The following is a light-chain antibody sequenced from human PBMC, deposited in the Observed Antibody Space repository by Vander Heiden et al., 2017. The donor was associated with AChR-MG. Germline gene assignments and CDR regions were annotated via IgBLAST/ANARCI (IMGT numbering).Light chain of an antibody. CDR2: AAS. CDR3: QQSNSTLGT. J-gene: IGKJ1*01. V-gene: IGKV1-39*01. Sequence: DTQMTHSPPSLSAPVGDRVTITCRASQGISNYLDWYQQKPGKAPELLIYAASSLQSGVPSRFSGSGSGTDFTLTISSLQPEDFATYYCQQSNSTLGTFGQGTKVEIK. CDR1: QGISNY.